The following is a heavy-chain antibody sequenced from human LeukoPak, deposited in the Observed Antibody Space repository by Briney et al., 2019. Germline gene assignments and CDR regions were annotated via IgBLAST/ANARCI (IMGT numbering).Heavy chain of an antibody. CDR3: AKSASSGPTGY. D-gene: IGHD5-18*01. CDR2: ISWNSGSI. J-gene: IGHJ4*02. CDR1: GFTFDDYA. V-gene: IGHV3-9*01. Sequence: PGRSLRLSCAASGFTFDDYAMPWVRQAPGKGLEWVSGISWNSGSIGYADSVKGRFTISRDNSKNTLYLQMNSLRAEDTAVYYCAKSASSGPTGYWGQGTLVTVSS.